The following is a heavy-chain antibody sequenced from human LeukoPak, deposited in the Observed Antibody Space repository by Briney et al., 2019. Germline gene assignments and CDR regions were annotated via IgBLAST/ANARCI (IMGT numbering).Heavy chain of an antibody. V-gene: IGHV3-21*01. CDR1: GFIFSSYS. CDR2: ISSSSSYI. J-gene: IGHJ4*02. Sequence: PGGSLRLSCAASGFIFSSYSMNWVRQAPGKGLEWVSSISSSSSYIYYADSVKGRFTISRDNAKNSLYLQMNSLRAEDTAVYYCAWGKAMDYYFDYWGQGTLVTVSS. CDR3: AWGKAMDYYFDY. D-gene: IGHD5-18*01.